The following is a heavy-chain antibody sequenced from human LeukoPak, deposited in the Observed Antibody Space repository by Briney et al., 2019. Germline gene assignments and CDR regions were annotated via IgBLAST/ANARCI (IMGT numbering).Heavy chain of an antibody. D-gene: IGHD3-16*01. V-gene: IGHV3-23*01. J-gene: IGHJ6*03. Sequence: PGGSLRLSCAASGFTFSSYAMSWVRQAPGKGLEWVSAISGSGGSTYYADSVKGRFTISRDNSKNTLYLQMNSLRAEDTAVYYCAKDQGGTLYYYYYMDVWGKGTTVTVSS. CDR2: ISGSGGST. CDR3: AKDQGGTLYYYYYMDV. CDR1: GFTFSSYA.